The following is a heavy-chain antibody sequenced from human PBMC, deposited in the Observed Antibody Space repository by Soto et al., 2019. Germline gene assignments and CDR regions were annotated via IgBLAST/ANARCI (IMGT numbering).Heavy chain of an antibody. D-gene: IGHD4-17*01. V-gene: IGHV3-21*01. CDR2: ISSSSSYI. CDR3: ARTPTKVTTNYLDY. CDR1: GFTFSSYS. Sequence: GGSLRLSCAASGFTFSSYSMNWVRQAPGKGLEWVSSISSSSSYIYYADSVKGRFTISRDNAKNSLYLQMNSLRAEDTAVYYCARTPTKVTTNYLDYWGQGTLVTVSS. J-gene: IGHJ4*02.